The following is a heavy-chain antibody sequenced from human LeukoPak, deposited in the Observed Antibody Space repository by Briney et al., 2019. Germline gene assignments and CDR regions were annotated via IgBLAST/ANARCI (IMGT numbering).Heavy chain of an antibody. CDR2: ISSSSSTI. V-gene: IGHV3-48*01. J-gene: IGHJ4*02. CDR1: GFTFSSHW. D-gene: IGHD7-27*01. Sequence: GGSLRLSCAASGFTFSSHWMHWVRQAPGKGLEWVSYISSSSSTIYYADSVKGRFTISRDNSKNTLYLQMNSLRAEDTAVYYCAKDGPTGDGDYWGQGTLVTVSS. CDR3: AKDGPTGDGDY.